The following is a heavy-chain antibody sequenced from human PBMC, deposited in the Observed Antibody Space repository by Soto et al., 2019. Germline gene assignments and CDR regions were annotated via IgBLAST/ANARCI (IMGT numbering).Heavy chain of an antibody. Sequence: QVHLVQSGPEVKKPGSSVKISCKASGGNFRDYAISWVRQAPGQGPEWMGGIMAVFGTATYAQKFQGSVTIAADEFTTSAYLDLSSLTSGDAAVYYCASSRGFCAAMAVWGQGTTVTVSS. D-gene: IGHD2-2*03. CDR2: IMAVFGTA. V-gene: IGHV1-69*01. CDR1: GGNFRDYA. J-gene: IGHJ6*02. CDR3: ASSRGFCAAMAV.